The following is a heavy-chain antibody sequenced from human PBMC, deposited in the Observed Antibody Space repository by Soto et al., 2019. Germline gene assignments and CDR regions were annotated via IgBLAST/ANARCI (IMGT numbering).Heavy chain of an antibody. CDR1: GGSISIGGYY. J-gene: IGHJ4*02. D-gene: IGHD3-22*01. CDR3: ASAAYDSSGYYYLDY. V-gene: IGHV4-31*03. CDR2: IYYSGST. Sequence: KTSETLSLTCTVSGGSISIGGYYWSCIRQHPGKGLEWIGYIYYSGSTYYNPSLKSRVTISVDTSKNQFSLKLSSVTAADTAVYYCASAAYDSSGYYYLDYWGQGTLVTVSS.